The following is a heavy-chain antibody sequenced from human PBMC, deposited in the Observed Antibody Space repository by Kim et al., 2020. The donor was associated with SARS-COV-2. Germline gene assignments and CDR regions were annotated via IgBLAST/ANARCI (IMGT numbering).Heavy chain of an antibody. J-gene: IGHJ4*02. Sequence: GGSLRLSCAASGFTFSSYGMHWVRQAPGKGLEWVAVIWYDGSNKYYADSVKGRFTISRDNSKNTLYLQMNSLRAEDTAVYYCAKEKVPPITMVLLVWGQGTLVTVSS. CDR1: GFTFSSYG. CDR2: IWYDGSNK. V-gene: IGHV3-33*06. CDR3: AKEKVPPITMVLLV. D-gene: IGHD3-10*01.